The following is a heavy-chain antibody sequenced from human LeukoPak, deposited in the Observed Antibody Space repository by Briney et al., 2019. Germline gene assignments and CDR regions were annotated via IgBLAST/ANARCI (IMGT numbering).Heavy chain of an antibody. V-gene: IGHV3-48*01. CDR1: GFTFSSCS. J-gene: IGHJ5*02. CDR2: ISSSSSTI. D-gene: IGHD3-3*01. Sequence: PGGSLRLSCAASGFTFSSCSMNWVRQAPGKGLEWVSYISSSSSTIYYADSVKGRFTISRDNAKNSLYLQMNSLRAEDTAVYYCARVPLVLPFVVSWGQGTLVTVSS. CDR3: ARVPLVLPFVVS.